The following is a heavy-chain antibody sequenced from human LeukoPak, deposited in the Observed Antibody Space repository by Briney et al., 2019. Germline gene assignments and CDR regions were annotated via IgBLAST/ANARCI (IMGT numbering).Heavy chain of an antibody. CDR1: GGSISSGDYY. CDR3: ARDLITNWGFDP. D-gene: IGHD7-27*01. J-gene: IGHJ5*02. Sequence: PSETLSLTCTVSGGSISSGDYYWSWIRQPPGKGLEWIGYIYYSGSTYYNPSLKSRVTISVDTSKNQFSLKLSSVTAADTAVYYCARDLITNWGFDPWGQGTLVTVSS. CDR2: IYYSGST. V-gene: IGHV4-30-4*08.